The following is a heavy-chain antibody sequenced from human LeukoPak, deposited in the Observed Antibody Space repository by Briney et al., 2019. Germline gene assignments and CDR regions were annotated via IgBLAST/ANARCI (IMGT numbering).Heavy chain of an antibody. CDR2: ISYNGSNK. Sequence: GRSLRLSCAASEFTFSSYAMHWVRQAPGKGLEWVAVISYNGSNKNYADSVKGRFTISRDNSKNTLYLQMNSLRAEDTAVYYCARDRVDSGWYDYWGQGTLVTVSS. CDR3: ARDRVDSGWYDY. J-gene: IGHJ4*02. V-gene: IGHV3-30*04. CDR1: EFTFSSYA. D-gene: IGHD6-19*01.